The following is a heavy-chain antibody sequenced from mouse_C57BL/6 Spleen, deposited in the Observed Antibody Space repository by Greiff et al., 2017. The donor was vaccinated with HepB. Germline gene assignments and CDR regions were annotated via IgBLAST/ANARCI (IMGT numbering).Heavy chain of an antibody. CDR1: GFTFSDYY. CDR2: ISNGGGST. CDR3: AGGSNYVAWFAY. D-gene: IGHD2-5*01. J-gene: IGHJ3*01. V-gene: IGHV5-12*01. Sequence: EVKVVESGGGLVQPGGSLKLSCAASGFTFSDYYMYWVRQTPEKRLEWVAYISNGGGSTYYPDTVKGRFTISRDNAKNTLYLQMSRLKSEDTAMYYCAGGSNYVAWFAYWGQGTLVTVSA.